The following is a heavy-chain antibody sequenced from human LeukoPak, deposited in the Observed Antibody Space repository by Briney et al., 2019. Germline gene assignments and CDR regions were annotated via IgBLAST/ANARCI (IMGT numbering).Heavy chain of an antibody. Sequence: GESLKISCKGSGYRFSNYWIDWVRQMPGKGLEWMGLIYPADSDIKYSLSFQGQITISADKSISTAYLQWNSLKASDTAIYYCARGSFGDYWGQGTLVTVSS. CDR3: ARGSFGDY. V-gene: IGHV5-51*01. CDR1: GYRFSNYW. J-gene: IGHJ4*02. CDR2: IYPADSDI. D-gene: IGHD2-15*01.